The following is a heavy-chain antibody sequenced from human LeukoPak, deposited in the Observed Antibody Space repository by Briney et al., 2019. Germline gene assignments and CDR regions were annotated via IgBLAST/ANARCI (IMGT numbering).Heavy chain of an antibody. D-gene: IGHD6-19*01. CDR3: IVLAVAGTFGFDY. Sequence: QPGGSLRLSCAASGFTFSSYEMNWVRQAPGKGLEWVSYISSSGSTIYYADSVKGRFTISRDNAKNSLYLQMNSLRAEDTAVYYCIVLAVAGTFGFDYWGQGTLVTVSS. V-gene: IGHV3-48*03. CDR1: GFTFSSYE. J-gene: IGHJ4*02. CDR2: ISSSGSTI.